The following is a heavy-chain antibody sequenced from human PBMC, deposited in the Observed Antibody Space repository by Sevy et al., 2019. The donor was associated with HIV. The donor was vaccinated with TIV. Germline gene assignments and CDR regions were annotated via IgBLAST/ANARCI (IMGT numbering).Heavy chain of an antibody. D-gene: IGHD3-22*01. J-gene: IGHJ4*02. CDR1: GFRFSSYW. CDR3: ARGNSGSFDY. CDR2: LKQDESEK. Sequence: GGSLRLSCAASGFRFSSYWMHWVRRAPGKGLEWVANLKQDESEKYYAASVKGRFTISRDNAKNSVYLQMNSLRPEDTATYYCARGNSGSFDYWGQGTLVTVSS. V-gene: IGHV3-7*03.